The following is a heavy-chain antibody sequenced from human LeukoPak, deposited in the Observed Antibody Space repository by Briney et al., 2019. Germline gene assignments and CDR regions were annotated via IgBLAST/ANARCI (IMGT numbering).Heavy chain of an antibody. CDR3: ASHSSYWLLGY. V-gene: IGHV3-15*01. J-gene: IGHJ4*02. CDR2: IKSKSDGGTT. D-gene: IGHD6-19*01. CDR1: GFTFSNGW. Sequence: GGSLRLSCVASGFTFSNGWMSWVRQALGKGLEWVGRIKSKSDGGTTDYAAPVKGRFIISRDDSKDTLYLQMNSLKTEDTAVYFCASHSSYWLLGYWGQGTLVTVSS.